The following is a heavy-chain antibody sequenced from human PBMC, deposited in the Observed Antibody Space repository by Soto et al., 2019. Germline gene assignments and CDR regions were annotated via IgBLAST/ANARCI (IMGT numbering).Heavy chain of an antibody. CDR3: AREPKEIFYFDY. V-gene: IGHV1-46*01. CDR1: GYTFTDYY. Sequence: QVHLVQSGAEVKKPGALVKVSCKASGYTFTDYYIHWVRQAPGQGLEWLGIIRPAGGGTEYAQRFQGRVTMTRDTSTSTVYMELASLTSEDTVLYYCAREPKEIFYFDYWGQGTLVTVSS. CDR2: IRPAGGGT. J-gene: IGHJ4*02.